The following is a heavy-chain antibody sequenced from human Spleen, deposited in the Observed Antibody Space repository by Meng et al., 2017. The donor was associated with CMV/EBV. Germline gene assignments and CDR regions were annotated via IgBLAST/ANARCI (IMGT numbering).Heavy chain of an antibody. Sequence: SETLSLTCAVYGGAFSGYYWGWIRQPPGKGLEWIGEINHSGSTNYNPSLKSRVTISVDTSKNQFSLKLSSVTAADTAVYYCARGTVARDYYYYGMDVWGQGTTVTVSS. CDR2: INHSGST. CDR3: ARGTVARDYYYYGMDV. V-gene: IGHV4-34*01. J-gene: IGHJ6*02. CDR1: GGAFSGYY. D-gene: IGHD2-15*01.